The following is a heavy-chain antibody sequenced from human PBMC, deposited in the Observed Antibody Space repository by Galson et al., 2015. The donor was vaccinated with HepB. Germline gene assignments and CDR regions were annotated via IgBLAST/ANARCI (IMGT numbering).Heavy chain of an antibody. CDR1: GGSISSDYW. Sequence: LSLTCAVSGGSISSDYWWNWVRQPPGKGLEWIGEVYHSGRTNYNPSLKSRVTMSVDESNNQFYLMLTSVTAADTAVYCCATTTRSGGSFEPFDIWGQGTMVTVSS. D-gene: IGHD2-15*01. V-gene: IGHV4-4*01. CDR3: ATTTRSGGSFEPFDI. J-gene: IGHJ3*02. CDR2: VYHSGRT.